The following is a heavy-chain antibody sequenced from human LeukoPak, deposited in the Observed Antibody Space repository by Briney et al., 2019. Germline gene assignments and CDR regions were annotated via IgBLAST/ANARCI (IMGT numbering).Heavy chain of an antibody. V-gene: IGHV3-23*01. Sequence: PGGSLRLSCAVFGFTLTNHAVSWVRQAPGKGLEWVSLVTGTGDTYYADSVMGRFILSRDNSKNTVYLQMGSLRAEDTATYYCAKDYCRDGNCPFPFLDSWGQGILVTASS. CDR1: GFTLTNHA. D-gene: IGHD2-15*01. CDR2: VTGTGDT. J-gene: IGHJ4*02. CDR3: AKDYCRDGNCPFPFLDS.